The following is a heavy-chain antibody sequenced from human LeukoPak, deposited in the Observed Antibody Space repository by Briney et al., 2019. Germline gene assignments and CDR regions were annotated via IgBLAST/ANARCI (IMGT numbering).Heavy chain of an antibody. CDR3: AKESSDYYDSSGLSSFFDY. J-gene: IGHJ4*02. Sequence: GGSLRLSCAASGFTFSSYGMHWVRQAPGKGLEWVAVISNAGSNKYFVDSVKGRFTISRDNSKNTLYLQMNSLRTEDTAVYYCAKESSDYYDSSGLSSFFDYWGQGTLVTVSS. CDR2: ISNAGSNK. CDR1: GFTFSSYG. V-gene: IGHV3-30*18. D-gene: IGHD3-22*01.